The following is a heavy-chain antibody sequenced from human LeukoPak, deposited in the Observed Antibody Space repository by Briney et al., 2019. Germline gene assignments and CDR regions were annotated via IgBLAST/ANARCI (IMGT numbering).Heavy chain of an antibody. Sequence: QPGGSLRLSCAPSGFTFSRYWMNWVRQAPGKGVERVANIKKDGSERYYVDSVKGGFTISRDNTKKSLYLQMNTLRAEDTAVYYCARDLAGPLQEAFDIWGQGTMVIVSS. J-gene: IGHJ3*02. CDR3: ARDLAGPLQEAFDI. V-gene: IGHV3-7*01. CDR2: IKKDGSER. CDR1: GFTFSRYW.